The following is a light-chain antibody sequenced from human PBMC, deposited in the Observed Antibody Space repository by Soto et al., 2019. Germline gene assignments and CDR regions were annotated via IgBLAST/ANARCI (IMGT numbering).Light chain of an antibody. V-gene: IGKV1-39*01. CDR1: QTISSY. CDR2: AAS. Sequence: DIQMTQSPSSLSASVGDRVSISCRASQTISSYLNWYHQKPGKAPRLLIYAASSLQNGVPSTFSGSGPGTDFTLTFNSLQPKDCATYYCQQSYSAHSSFGPGTKVDIK. CDR3: QQSYSAHSS. J-gene: IGKJ3*01.